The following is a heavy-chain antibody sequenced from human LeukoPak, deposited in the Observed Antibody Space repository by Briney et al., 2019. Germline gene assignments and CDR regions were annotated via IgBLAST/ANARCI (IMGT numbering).Heavy chain of an antibody. D-gene: IGHD3-22*01. J-gene: IGHJ5*02. CDR1: GFTFSSYS. CDR3: ARDLGYYDTSGP. V-gene: IGHV3-21*01. Sequence: GGSLRLSCAASGFTFSSYSVNWVRQAPGKGLEWVSSISSSSNYIYYADSVKGRFTISRDNAKTSLYLQMNSLRAEDTAVYYCARDLGYYDTSGPWGQGTLVTVSS. CDR2: ISSSSNYI.